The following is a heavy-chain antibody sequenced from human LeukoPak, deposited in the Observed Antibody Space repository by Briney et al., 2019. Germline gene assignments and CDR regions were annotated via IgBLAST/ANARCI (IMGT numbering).Heavy chain of an antibody. CDR1: GFTFSSYA. V-gene: IGHV3-23*01. CDR3: AKDPHSTVVTRGTFDI. Sequence: GGSLRLSCAASGFTFSSYAMSWVRQAPGKGLQWVSAISGSGVGTYYADSVEGRFTISRDNSKNTLYLQMNSLRAEDTAVYYCAKDPHSTVVTRGTFDIWGQGTMVTVSS. CDR2: ISGSGVGT. D-gene: IGHD4-23*01. J-gene: IGHJ3*02.